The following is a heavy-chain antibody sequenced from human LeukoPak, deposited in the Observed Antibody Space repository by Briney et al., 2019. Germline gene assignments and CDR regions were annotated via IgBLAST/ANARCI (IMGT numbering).Heavy chain of an antibody. CDR1: GITISRYW. CDR2: INTDGNTR. CDR3: GRGRNTAASE. D-gene: IGHD5-18*01. J-gene: IGHJ4*02. V-gene: IGHV3-74*01. Sequence: GGSLRLSCVGSGITISRYWMHWVRQAPGKGLVWVSRINTDGNTRNYADSVKGRFTISRDDAKNTKYLRMNSLRAEDTAVYYCGRGRNTAASEWGQGILVTVSS.